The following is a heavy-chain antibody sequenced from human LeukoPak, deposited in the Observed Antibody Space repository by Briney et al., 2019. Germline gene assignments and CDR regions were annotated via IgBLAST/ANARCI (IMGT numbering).Heavy chain of an antibody. Sequence: GGSLRLSCVGSRFTFSSYGMHWVRQAPGEGLEWVAFIRYDGSNSYYIDSVKGRFTISRDNSKNTLYLQMNSLRAEDTAVYYCAKDNSRHYYDRNDAFDIWGQGTMVTVSS. CDR1: RFTFSSYG. CDR2: IRYDGSNS. J-gene: IGHJ3*02. V-gene: IGHV3-30*02. D-gene: IGHD3-22*01. CDR3: AKDNSRHYYDRNDAFDI.